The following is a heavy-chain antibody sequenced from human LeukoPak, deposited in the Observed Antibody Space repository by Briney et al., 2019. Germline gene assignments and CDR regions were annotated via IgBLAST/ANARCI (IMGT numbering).Heavy chain of an antibody. CDR2: ISYDGSNK. CDR3: ARDSGVDAHIDY. J-gene: IGHJ4*02. D-gene: IGHD3-3*01. V-gene: IGHV3-30-3*01. Sequence: GGSLRLSCAASGLTFSKYTMYWVRQAPGKGLEWVAVISYDGSNKYYADSVKGRFTISRDNSKNTLYLQMNSLRDEDTAVYYCARDSGVDAHIDYWGQGTLVTVSA. CDR1: GLTFSKYT.